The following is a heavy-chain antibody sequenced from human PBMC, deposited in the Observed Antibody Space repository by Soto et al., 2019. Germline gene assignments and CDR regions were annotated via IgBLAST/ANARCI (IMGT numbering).Heavy chain of an antibody. CDR3: ATETRYCSSTSCSTPFDY. D-gene: IGHD2-2*01. V-gene: IGHV1-24*01. Sequence: ASVKVSCKVSGYTLTELSMHWVRQAPGKGLEWMGGFDPEDGETIYAQKFQGRVTMTEDTSTDTAYMELSSLRSEDTAVYYCATETRYCSSTSCSTPFDYWGQGTLVTVSS. J-gene: IGHJ4*02. CDR2: FDPEDGET. CDR1: GYTLTELS.